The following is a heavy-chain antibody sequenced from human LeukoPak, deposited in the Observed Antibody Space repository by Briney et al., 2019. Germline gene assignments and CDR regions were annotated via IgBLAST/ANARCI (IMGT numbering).Heavy chain of an antibody. CDR3: ARVARSMSSSSEDS. D-gene: IGHD6-13*01. CDR2: IYTSGST. J-gene: IGHJ4*02. V-gene: IGHV4-61*02. Sequence: SQTLSLTCTVSGGSISTGSYYWNWIRQPAGKGLEWIGRIYTSGSTNYNPSLKSRVTLSVDTSKNQFSLKLNSVTAADTAVYYCARVARSMSSSSEDSWGQGTLVTVSS. CDR1: GGSISTGSYY.